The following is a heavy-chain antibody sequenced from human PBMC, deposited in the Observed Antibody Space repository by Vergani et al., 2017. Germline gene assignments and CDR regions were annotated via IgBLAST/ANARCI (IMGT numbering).Heavy chain of an antibody. J-gene: IGHJ6*02. CDR2: IIPIFGTA. V-gene: IGHV1-69*01. D-gene: IGHD3-3*01. Sequence: QVQLVQSGAEVKKPGSSVKVSCKASGGTFSSYAISWVRQAPGQGLEWMGGIIPIFGTAHYAQKFQGRVTFTADESTSTAYMELGSLRSEDTAVYYCARRDITIFGVVIMRGYYYYGMDVWGQGTTVTVSS. CDR3: ARRDITIFGVVIMRGYYYYGMDV. CDR1: GGTFSSYA.